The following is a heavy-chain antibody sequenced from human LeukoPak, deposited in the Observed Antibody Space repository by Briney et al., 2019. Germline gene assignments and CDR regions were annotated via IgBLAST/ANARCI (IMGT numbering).Heavy chain of an antibody. Sequence: GGSLRLSCAASGFTFSSYGMHWVRQAPGKGLELVAFIRYDGSNKYYADSVKGRFTISRDNSKNTLYLQMNSLRAEDTAVYYCALGYDFWSGYYTDYWGQGTLVTVSS. CDR3: ALGYDFWSGYYTDY. D-gene: IGHD3-3*01. CDR2: IRYDGSNK. J-gene: IGHJ4*02. V-gene: IGHV3-30*02. CDR1: GFTFSSYG.